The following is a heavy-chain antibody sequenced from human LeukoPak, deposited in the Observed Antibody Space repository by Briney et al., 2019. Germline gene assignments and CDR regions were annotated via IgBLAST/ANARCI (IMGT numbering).Heavy chain of an antibody. J-gene: IGHJ4*02. CDR3: ARGRRELKYAPDY. Sequence: SQTLSLTCNVSGASMRSETHYWSWLRQHPGKGPEWIAYIYYTAGAYYNPSLESRVSISLDTSENQFSLKLSSVTAADTAVYYCARGRRELKYAPDYWGQGTLVTVSS. CDR2: IYYTAGA. CDR1: GASMRSETHY. V-gene: IGHV4-31*03. D-gene: IGHD2-2*01.